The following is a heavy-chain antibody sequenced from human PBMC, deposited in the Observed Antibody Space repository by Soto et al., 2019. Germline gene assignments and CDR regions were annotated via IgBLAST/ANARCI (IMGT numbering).Heavy chain of an antibody. CDR2: IYSGGST. CDR1: GFTVSSNY. Sequence: GGSLRLSCAASGFTVSSNYMSWVRQAPGKGLEWVSVIYSGGSTYYADSVKGRFTISRDNSKNTLYLQMNSLRAEDTAVYYCARAMYNWNDVTYYYYMDVWGKGTTVTVSS. CDR3: ARAMYNWNDVTYYYYMDV. J-gene: IGHJ6*03. V-gene: IGHV3-66*01. D-gene: IGHD1-1*01.